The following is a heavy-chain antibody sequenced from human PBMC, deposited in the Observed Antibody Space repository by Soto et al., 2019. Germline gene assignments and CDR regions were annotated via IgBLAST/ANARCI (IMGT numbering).Heavy chain of an antibody. D-gene: IGHD2-2*01. V-gene: IGHV6-1*01. CDR3: ARVGIVVVTADRYYGLDV. CDR1: GDSVSSNSAA. CDR2: TYYRSKWYN. Sequence: SQTLSLTCAISGDSVSSNSAAWNWIRQSPSRGLEWLGRTYYRSKWYNDYAVSVKSRITINPDTSKNQFSLQLNSVTPEDTAVYYCARVGIVVVTADRYYGLDVWGQGTTVTVSS. J-gene: IGHJ6*02.